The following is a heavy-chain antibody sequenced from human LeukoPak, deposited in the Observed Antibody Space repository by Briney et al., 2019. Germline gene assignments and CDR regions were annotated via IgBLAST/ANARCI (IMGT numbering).Heavy chain of an antibody. J-gene: IGHJ4*02. CDR2: MNPNSGNT. D-gene: IGHD3-10*01. CDR3: ARALRLLARQPYGSGSYSFDY. V-gene: IGHV1-8*02. Sequence: ASVKVSCKASGYTFTNYDINWVRQATGQGLEWMGWMNPNSGNTGYAQKFQGRVTMTRNTSISTAYMELSSLRSEDTAVYYCARALRLLARQPYGSGSYSFDYWGQGTLVTVSS. CDR1: GYTFTNYD.